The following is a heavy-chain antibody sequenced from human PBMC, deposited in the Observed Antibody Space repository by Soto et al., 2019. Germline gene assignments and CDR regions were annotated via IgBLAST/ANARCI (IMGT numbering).Heavy chain of an antibody. CDR2: IDPSDSYT. J-gene: IGHJ5*02. V-gene: IGHV5-10-1*01. Sequence: EVQLVQSGAEVKKPGESLRISCKGSGYSFTSYWISWVRQMPGKGLEWMGRIDPSDSYTNYSPSFQGHVTISADKSISTAYLEWSSLKASDTAMYYGARWGDCSGGGCYGCDPWGQGALVTVSS. D-gene: IGHD2-15*01. CDR1: GYSFTSYW. CDR3: ARWGDCSGGGCYGCDP.